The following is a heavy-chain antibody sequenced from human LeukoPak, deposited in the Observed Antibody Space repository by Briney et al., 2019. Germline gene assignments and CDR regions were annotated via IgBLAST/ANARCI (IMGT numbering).Heavy chain of an antibody. CDR1: GFTFSNHG. Sequence: GGSLRLSCAASGFTFSNHGMNWVRQASGKGLEWVSGISPRGDITYYAGSVKGRFTISRDNSKNMLYLELISLTAEDTAVYYCAKDDAWLQFGEWSQGTLVTVSS. CDR3: AKDDAWLQFGE. V-gene: IGHV3-23*01. J-gene: IGHJ4*02. CDR2: ISPRGDIT. D-gene: IGHD3-10*01.